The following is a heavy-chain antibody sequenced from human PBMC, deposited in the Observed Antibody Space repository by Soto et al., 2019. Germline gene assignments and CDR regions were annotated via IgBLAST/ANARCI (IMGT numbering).Heavy chain of an antibody. J-gene: IGHJ5*02. CDR3: ARESCSGGSCYWFDP. V-gene: IGHV3-48*01. Sequence: GGSLRLSCAASGFTFSSYSMNWVRQAPGKGLEWVSYISSSSSTIYYADSVKGRFTISRDNAKNSLYLQMNSLRAEDTAVYYCARESCSGGSCYWFDPWGQGTLVTVSS. CDR2: ISSSSSTI. D-gene: IGHD2-15*01. CDR1: GFTFSSYS.